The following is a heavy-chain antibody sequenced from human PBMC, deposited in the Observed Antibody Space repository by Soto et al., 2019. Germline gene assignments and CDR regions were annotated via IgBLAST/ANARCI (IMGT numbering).Heavy chain of an antibody. CDR1: GGSISSSSYY. J-gene: IGHJ4*02. CDR3: AREAARTRCHGY. Sequence: SETLSLTCTVSGGSISSSSYYWGWIRQPPGKGLEWIGSIYYSGSTYYNPSLKSRVTISVDTSKNQFSLKLSSVTAADTAVYYCAREAARTRCHGYRAQRTPVTVSS. CDR2: IYYSGST. V-gene: IGHV4-39*02. D-gene: IGHD6-6*01.